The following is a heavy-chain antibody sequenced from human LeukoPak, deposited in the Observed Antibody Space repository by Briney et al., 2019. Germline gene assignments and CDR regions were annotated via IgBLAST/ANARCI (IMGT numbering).Heavy chain of an antibody. Sequence: PGGSLRLSCAASGFTFSGSWMYWVRQAPGKGLVWVSRINSDGSTTEYADSVKGRFTISRDNVKNTLFLQMNSLRVEDTAVYYCARGRPHGNDYWGQGTLVTVSS. J-gene: IGHJ4*02. CDR2: INSDGSTT. CDR3: ARGRPHGNDY. D-gene: IGHD4-23*01. CDR1: GFTFSGSW. V-gene: IGHV3-74*03.